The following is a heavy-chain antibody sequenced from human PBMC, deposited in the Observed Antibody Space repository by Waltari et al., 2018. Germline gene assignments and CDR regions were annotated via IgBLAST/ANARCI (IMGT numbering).Heavy chain of an antibody. CDR3: ARDGSGDLSWFDP. CDR1: GFTVSSNY. V-gene: IGHV3-66*01. CDR2: IYSGGSI. Sequence: EVQLVESGGGLVQPGGSLRLSCAASGFTVSSNYMSWVRQAPGKGLEWVSVIYSGGSIYYADSVKGRFTISRDNSKNTLYLQMNSLRAEDTAVYYCARDGSGDLSWFDPWGQGTLVTVSS. D-gene: IGHD3-3*01. J-gene: IGHJ5*02.